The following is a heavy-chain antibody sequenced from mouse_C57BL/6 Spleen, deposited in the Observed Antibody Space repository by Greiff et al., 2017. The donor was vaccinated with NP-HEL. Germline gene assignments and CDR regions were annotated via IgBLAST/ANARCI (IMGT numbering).Heavy chain of an antibody. CDR3: TRAHYDYDDGAWFAY. V-gene: IGHV5-9-1*02. D-gene: IGHD2-4*01. J-gene: IGHJ3*01. CDR2: ISSGGDYI. Sequence: EVQLQESGEGLVKPGGSLKLSCAASGFTFSSYAMSWVRQTPEKRLEWVAYISSGGDYIYYADTVKGRFTISRDNARNTLYLQRSSLKSEDTAMYYCTRAHYDYDDGAWFAYWGQGTLVTVSA. CDR1: GFTFSSYA.